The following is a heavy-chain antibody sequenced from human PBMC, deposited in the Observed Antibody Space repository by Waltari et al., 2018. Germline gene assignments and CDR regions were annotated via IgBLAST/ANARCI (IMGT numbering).Heavy chain of an antibody. CDR1: CYPLNSYS. CDR2: ISAYNGNT. CDR3: ARDGGSYYSVDY. Sequence: QVQLVQSGAEAPKPWASAKVPCKASCYPLNSYSIHCVGQAPGQGLEWMGWISAYNGNTKYAQKLQGRVTMTTDTSTSTAYMELRSLRSDDTAVYYCARDGGSYYSVDYWGQGTLVTVSS. D-gene: IGHD3-10*01. V-gene: IGHV1-18*04. J-gene: IGHJ4*02.